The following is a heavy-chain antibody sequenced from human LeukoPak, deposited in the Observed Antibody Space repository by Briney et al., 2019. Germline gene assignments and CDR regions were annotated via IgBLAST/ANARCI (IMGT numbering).Heavy chain of an antibody. CDR3: AKAPTKVNYFDY. Sequence: PGGSLRLSCAASGFTFSNYAMSWVRQAPGKGLEWVSSISGTGGAYYADSVKGRFTISRDNSKNTLYMQMNSLRVEDTAVYYCAKAPTKVNYFDYWGQGTLVTVSS. CDR1: GFTFSNYA. V-gene: IGHV3-23*01. D-gene: IGHD2-8*01. CDR2: ISGTGGA. J-gene: IGHJ4*02.